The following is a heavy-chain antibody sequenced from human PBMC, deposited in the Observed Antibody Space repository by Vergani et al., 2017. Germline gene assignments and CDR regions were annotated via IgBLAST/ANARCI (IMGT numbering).Heavy chain of an antibody. CDR1: GFTFSDYY. CDR2: ISSIGSTI. Sequence: QVQLVESGGGLVKPGGSLRLSCAASGFTFSDYYMSWIRQAPGKGLEWVSYISSIGSTIYYADSVKGRFTIYRDNAKNSLYLQMNSLGAEDTAVYYCANGVPAAIFYSYYYMDVWGKGTTVTVSS. V-gene: IGHV3-11*01. CDR3: ANGVPAAIFYSYYYMDV. D-gene: IGHD2-2*01. J-gene: IGHJ6*03.